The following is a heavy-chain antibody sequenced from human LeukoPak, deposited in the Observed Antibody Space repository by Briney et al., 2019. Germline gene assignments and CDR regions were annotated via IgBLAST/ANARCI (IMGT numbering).Heavy chain of an antibody. D-gene: IGHD1-26*01. V-gene: IGHV1-2*02. CDR1: GYTFTGYY. Sequence: ASVKVSCKASGYTFTGYYMHWVRQAPGQGLEWMGWINPNSGGTNYAQKFQGRVTMTRDTSISTAYMELSRLRSDDTAVYYCARGEGVGATKYYFDYWGQGTLVTVSS. J-gene: IGHJ4*02. CDR3: ARGEGVGATKYYFDY. CDR2: INPNSGGT.